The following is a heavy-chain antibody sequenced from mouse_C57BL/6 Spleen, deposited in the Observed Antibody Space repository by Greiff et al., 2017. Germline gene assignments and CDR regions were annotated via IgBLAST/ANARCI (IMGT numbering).Heavy chain of an antibody. Sequence: QVQLQQSGPELVKPGASVKISCKASGYSFTSYYIHWVQQRPGQGLEWIGWIYPGSGNTKYNEKFKGKATLTADTSSSTAYMQLSSLTSEDSAVYYCARGAVVAHYFDYWGQGTTLTVSS. D-gene: IGHD1-1*01. CDR2: IYPGSGNT. V-gene: IGHV1-66*01. J-gene: IGHJ2*01. CDR1: GYSFTSYY. CDR3: ARGAVVAHYFDY.